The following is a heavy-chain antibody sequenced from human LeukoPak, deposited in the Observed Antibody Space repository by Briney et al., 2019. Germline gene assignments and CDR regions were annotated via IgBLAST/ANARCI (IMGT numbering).Heavy chain of an antibody. CDR2: ISGSGGST. V-gene: IGHV3-23*01. D-gene: IGHD3-22*01. CDR3: AKDLFAYDSSGYYPEYFQH. J-gene: IGHJ1*01. Sequence: GGSLRLSWAASGFTFSSYAMSWVRQAPGKGLEWVSAISGSGGSTYYADSVKGRFTISRDNSKNTLYLQMNSLRAEDTAVYYCAKDLFAYDSSGYYPEYFQHWGQGTLVTVSS. CDR1: GFTFSSYA.